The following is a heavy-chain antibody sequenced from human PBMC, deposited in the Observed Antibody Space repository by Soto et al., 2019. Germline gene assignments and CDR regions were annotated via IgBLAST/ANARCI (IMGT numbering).Heavy chain of an antibody. J-gene: IGHJ5*02. D-gene: IGHD6-13*01. Sequence: GASVKVSCKASGYTFTSYGISWVRQAPGQGLEWMGWISAYNGNTNYAQKLQGRVTMTTDTSTSTAYMELRSLRSDDTAVYYCARTHSSSWYNWFDPWGQGALVTVSS. CDR2: ISAYNGNT. V-gene: IGHV1-18*01. CDR3: ARTHSSSWYNWFDP. CDR1: GYTFTSYG.